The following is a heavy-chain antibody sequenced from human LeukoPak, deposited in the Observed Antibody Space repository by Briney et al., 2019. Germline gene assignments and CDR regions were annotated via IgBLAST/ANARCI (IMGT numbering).Heavy chain of an antibody. D-gene: IGHD1-14*01. CDR2: IYRSGST. J-gene: IGHJ6*03. CDR1: GYSINSGYY. V-gene: IGHV4-38-2*01. Sequence: SETLSLTCGVSGYSINSGYYWGWIRQPPGKGLEWIGTIYRSGSTYYNSSLQSRVTISVDTSKNQFSLKLRSVTAADTAVYYCARLLTLNHAPYYYYYMDVWGKGTTVTVSS. CDR3: ARLLTLNHAPYYYYYMDV.